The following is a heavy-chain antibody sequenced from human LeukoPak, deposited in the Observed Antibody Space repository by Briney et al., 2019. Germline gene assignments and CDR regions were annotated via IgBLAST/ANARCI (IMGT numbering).Heavy chain of an antibody. CDR1: GFAFSNYG. D-gene: IGHD4-23*01. Sequence: GSLTLSCAAAGFAFSNYGMRWVRQAAGGGLEWVAAISGMVDNTYYANSVKGRFTISRDISTNTLFLQMNRLRAEDTAMFYCAKGIYGGNTMFYFDHWGQGALVAVSS. CDR2: ISGMVDNT. J-gene: IGHJ4*02. V-gene: IGHV3-23*01. CDR3: AKGIYGGNTMFYFDH.